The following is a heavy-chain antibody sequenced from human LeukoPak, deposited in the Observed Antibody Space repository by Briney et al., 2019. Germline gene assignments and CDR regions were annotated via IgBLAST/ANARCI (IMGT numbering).Heavy chain of an antibody. D-gene: IGHD5-18*01. V-gene: IGHV3-48*01. J-gene: IGHJ4*02. CDR1: GFTFSSYS. CDR2: ISSSSSTI. CDR3: AKDLGRMAADSYGLDY. Sequence: GGSLRLSCAASGFTFSSYSMNWVRQAPGKGLEWVSYISSSSSTIYYADSVKGRFTISRDNSKNTLYLQMNSLRAEDTAVYYCAKDLGRMAADSYGLDYWGQGTLVTVSS.